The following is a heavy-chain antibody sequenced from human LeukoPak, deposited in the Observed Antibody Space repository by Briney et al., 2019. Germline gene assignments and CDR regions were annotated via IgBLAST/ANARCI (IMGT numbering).Heavy chain of an antibody. J-gene: IGHJ4*02. V-gene: IGHV1-2*06. CDR3: ARVLGSGWYGGGFDY. D-gene: IGHD6-19*01. CDR1: GYTFTGYY. CDR2: INPNSGGT. Sequence: GASVKVSCKASGYTFTGYYMHWVRQAPGQGLEWMGRINPNSGGTNYAQKFQGRVTMTRDTSISTAYMELSRLRSDDTAVYCCARVLGSGWYGGGFDYWGQGTLVTVSS.